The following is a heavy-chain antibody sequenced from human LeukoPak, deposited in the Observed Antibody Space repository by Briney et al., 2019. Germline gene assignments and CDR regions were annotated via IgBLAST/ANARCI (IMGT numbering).Heavy chain of an antibody. CDR1: GFTFSSYA. CDR3: ARDGSSFDY. D-gene: IGHD2-15*01. Sequence: GGSLRLSCGASGFTFSSYAMSWVRHAPGKGLEWVANIKGDGSEIYYVDSVKGRFSISRDNAKNSLYLQMSSLRAEDTAVYHCARDGSSFDYWGQGALVTVSS. CDR2: IKGDGSEI. J-gene: IGHJ4*02. V-gene: IGHV3-7*01.